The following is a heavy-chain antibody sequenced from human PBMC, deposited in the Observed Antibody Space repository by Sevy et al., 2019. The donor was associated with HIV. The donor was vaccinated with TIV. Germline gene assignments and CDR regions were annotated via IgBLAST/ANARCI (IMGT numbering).Heavy chain of an antibody. CDR2: IYPGDSDT. D-gene: IGHD4-17*01. V-gene: IGHV5-51*01. CDR3: GRLRGDPYGDPFPFDY. CDR1: GYSFTLYW. Sequence: GESLKISCKASGYSFTLYWIGWVRQMPGKGLEWMGIIYPGDSDTRYSPSFQGQVTISADKSISTAYLQWSSLKASDTAMYYCGRLRGDPYGDPFPFDYWGQGALVTVSS. J-gene: IGHJ4*02.